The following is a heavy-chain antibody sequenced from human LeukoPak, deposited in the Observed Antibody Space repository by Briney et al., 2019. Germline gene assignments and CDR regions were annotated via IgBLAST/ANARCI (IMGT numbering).Heavy chain of an antibody. CDR3: AEDKQNDGKWDIDF. Sequence: PGGSLRLSCAVSGFIFRGFTMSWVRQAPRKGLEWVSSILSTGDGTYYAASVKGRFTISRDNSKNTVFLQMNSLRAEDTAVYYCAEDKQNDGKWDIDFWGQGVLVTVSS. V-gene: IGHV3-23*01. CDR1: GFIFRGFT. CDR2: ILSTGDGT. D-gene: IGHD1-26*01. J-gene: IGHJ4*02.